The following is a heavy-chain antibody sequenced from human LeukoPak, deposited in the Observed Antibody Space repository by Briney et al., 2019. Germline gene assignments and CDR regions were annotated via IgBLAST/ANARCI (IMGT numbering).Heavy chain of an antibody. CDR1: GFTFSSYD. CDR3: AKRGGTESFYYYYYMDV. Sequence: GGSLRLSCAASGFTFSSYDMTWVRQTPGKGLEWVALISRSGGTTYYTDSVKGRFTISRDNSKNTLYLQMNSLRAEDTAEYYCAKRGGTESFYYYYYMDVWGKGTTVTVSS. CDR2: ISRSGGTT. V-gene: IGHV3-23*01. J-gene: IGHJ6*03. D-gene: IGHD2-15*01.